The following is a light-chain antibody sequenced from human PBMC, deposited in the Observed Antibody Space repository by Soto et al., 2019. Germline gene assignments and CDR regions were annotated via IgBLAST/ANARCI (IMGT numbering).Light chain of an antibody. CDR3: SSYAGSNNFNVV. CDR1: SSDVGGYNY. Sequence: QSALTQPPSASGSPGQSVTISCTGTSSDVGGYNYVSWYQQHPGKAPKLMIYEVSKRPSGVPDRFSGSKSGNTASLTVSGLQXEDEADYYCSSYAGSNNFNVVFGGGTKLTVL. J-gene: IGLJ2*01. V-gene: IGLV2-8*01. CDR2: EVS.